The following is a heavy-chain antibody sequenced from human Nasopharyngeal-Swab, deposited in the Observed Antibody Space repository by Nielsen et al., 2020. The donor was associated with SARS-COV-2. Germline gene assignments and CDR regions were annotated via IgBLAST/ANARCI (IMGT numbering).Heavy chain of an antibody. J-gene: IGHJ3*02. D-gene: IGHD3-16*01. Sequence: VRQAPGKGLEWVSFISSSGSIAYYADSVKGRFTISRDNANNSLYLQMNSLRADDTAVYYCVRDGERRKRGGRNQEGDIWGQG. CDR3: VRDGERRKRGGRNQEGDI. V-gene: IGHV3-48*03. CDR2: ISSSGSIA.